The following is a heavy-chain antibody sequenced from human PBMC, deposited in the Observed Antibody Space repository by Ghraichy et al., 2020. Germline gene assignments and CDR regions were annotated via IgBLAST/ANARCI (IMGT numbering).Heavy chain of an antibody. CDR3: VRENWGPDY. V-gene: IGHV3-74*01. CDR2: VHPDGRKA. D-gene: IGHD7-27*01. J-gene: IGHJ4*02. CDR1: GFTFSTYY. Sequence: SLRLSCAASGFTFSTYYMHWVRQAPGKGLVWVSRVHPDGRKADYADSVKGRFTISRDNTKNTVYLQINSLRAEDTALYYCVRENWGPDYWGQGTLVTVSS.